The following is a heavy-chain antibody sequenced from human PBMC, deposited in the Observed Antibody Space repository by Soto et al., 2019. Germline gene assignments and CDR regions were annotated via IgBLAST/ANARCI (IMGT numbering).Heavy chain of an antibody. D-gene: IGHD2-21*02. V-gene: IGHV3-7*03. Sequence: DVKLVESGGGMVQPGDSLRLSFEVSGFIFSMYSMSWVRQTPGKGLEWVAKIPQDGVDGHYADAVKGRFTISRDNGKNSLYLQMNNLRAEDTAVYYCARDHLILPAHDFFYGSDVWGRGATVTVSS. CDR3: ARDHLILPAHDFFYGSDV. CDR2: IPQDGVDG. J-gene: IGHJ6*02. CDR1: GFIFSMYS.